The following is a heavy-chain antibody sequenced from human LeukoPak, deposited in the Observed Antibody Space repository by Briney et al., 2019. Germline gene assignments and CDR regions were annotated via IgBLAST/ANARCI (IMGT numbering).Heavy chain of an antibody. V-gene: IGHV5-51*01. Sequence: KPGESLKISCKGSGYSFTSYWIAWVRQMPGKGLEWMGIIYPGDSDTRYRPSFQGQVTISADKSISTAYLQGSSLEASDTAMYYGARQGSTSSWYKFDYWGQGTLVTVSS. CDR1: GYSFTSYW. J-gene: IGHJ4*02. D-gene: IGHD6-13*01. CDR2: IYPGDSDT. CDR3: ARQGSTSSWYKFDY.